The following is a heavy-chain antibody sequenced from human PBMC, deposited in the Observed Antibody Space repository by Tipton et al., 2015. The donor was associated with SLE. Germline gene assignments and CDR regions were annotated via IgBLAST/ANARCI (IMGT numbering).Heavy chain of an antibody. Sequence: SLRLSCAASGFTFSDHNMDWVRQAPGKGLEWVGRSRNKANSYTTEYGASVKGRFTISRDDSKNLMYLQMNSLKIEDTAVYYCARDGRDCTRTSCYGLGDYWGQGTLVTVSS. CDR1: GFTFSDHN. CDR2: SRNKANSYTT. CDR3: ARDGRDCTRTSCYGLGDY. J-gene: IGHJ4*02. V-gene: IGHV3-72*01. D-gene: IGHD2-2*01.